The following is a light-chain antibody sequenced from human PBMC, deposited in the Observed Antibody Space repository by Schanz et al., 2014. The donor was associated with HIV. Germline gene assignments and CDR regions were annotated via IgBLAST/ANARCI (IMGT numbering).Light chain of an antibody. CDR2: ANT. J-gene: IGLJ1*01. Sequence: QSVLTQPPSVSGAPGQRVTISCTGSRSNIGAGYDVHWYQQLPGTAPKLLIYANTNRPSGVPDRFSGSKSGTSVSLAITXXXXXXEADYYCLSYDKTLSGPYVFGSGTKLTVL. CDR3: LSYDKTLSGPYV. CDR1: RSNIGAGYD. V-gene: IGLV1-40*01.